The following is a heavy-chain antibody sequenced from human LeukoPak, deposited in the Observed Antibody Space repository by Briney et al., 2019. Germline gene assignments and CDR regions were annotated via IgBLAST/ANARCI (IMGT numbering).Heavy chain of an antibody. CDR1: GYTFTGYY. CDR3: ARGTSIVRGIIDY. V-gene: IGHV1-2*02. J-gene: IGHJ4*02. D-gene: IGHD3-10*01. Sequence: GASVKVSCKASGYTFTGYYMHWVGQAPGQGLEWMGWINTDSGGTNYAQKFQGRVTLTRDTSITTAYMELSRLRSDDTAVYYCARGTSIVRGIIDYWGQGTLVTVSS. CDR2: INTDSGGT.